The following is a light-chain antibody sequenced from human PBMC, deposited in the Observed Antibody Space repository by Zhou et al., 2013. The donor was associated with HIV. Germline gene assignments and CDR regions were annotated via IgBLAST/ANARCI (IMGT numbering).Light chain of an antibody. CDR1: QSVDTY. Sequence: ETAMTQSPVTLSVSPGARATLSCRASQSVDTYLAWYQQRPGQPPRLLIYDASTRATGVPVRFSGSGSGTEFTLSIANLQSEDVAVYYCQQYNRWPPLTFGGGTQVEIK. CDR2: DAS. J-gene: IGKJ4*01. CDR3: QQYNRWPPLT. V-gene: IGKV3-15*01.